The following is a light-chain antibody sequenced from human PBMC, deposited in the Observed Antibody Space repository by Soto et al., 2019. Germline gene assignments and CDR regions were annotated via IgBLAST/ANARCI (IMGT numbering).Light chain of an antibody. CDR2: AAS. CDR1: QSISSY. Sequence: TETTQNQSSLSASIGDRVTITCRASQSISSYLNWYQQKPGKAPNLLIYAASSLQSGVPSRFSGSGSGTDFTLTISSLQPEDFATYFSPQPDISPKFGQGSK. CDR3: PQPDISPK. V-gene: IGKV1-39*01. J-gene: IGKJ1*01.